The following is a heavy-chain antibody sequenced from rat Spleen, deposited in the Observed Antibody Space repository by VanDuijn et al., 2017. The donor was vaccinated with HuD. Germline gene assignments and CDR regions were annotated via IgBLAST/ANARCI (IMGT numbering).Heavy chain of an antibody. J-gene: IGHJ2*01. CDR2: MWSAGNT. Sequence: QVQLKESGPGLVQPSQTLSLTCTVSGFSLTSYTVHWVRQPPGKGLEWMGVMWSAGNTGYNSALKSRLSISRDTSKSQILLKMNSLQTEDTAIYYCARDRLQWFDYWGQGVMVTVSS. CDR3: ARDRLQWFDY. V-gene: IGHV2-30*01. D-gene: IGHD1-1*01. CDR1: GFSLTSYT.